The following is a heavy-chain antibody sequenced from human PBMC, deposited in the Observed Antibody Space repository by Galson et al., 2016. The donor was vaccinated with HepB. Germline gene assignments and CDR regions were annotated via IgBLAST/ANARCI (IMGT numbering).Heavy chain of an antibody. D-gene: IGHD2-8*02. J-gene: IGHJ6*03. CDR1: GGSIGSGGNS. CDR3: ARRRAPPYWHYYRDF. V-gene: IGHV4-30-2*01. CDR2: VHHGGDI. Sequence: TLSLTCAVSGGSIGSGGNSWSWIRRPPGKGLEWIGHVHHGGDIYYNPSLKSRVALSIDNSESQFSLTLTSLTAADTAVYYCARRRAPPYWHYYRDFWGKGTTVTVSS.